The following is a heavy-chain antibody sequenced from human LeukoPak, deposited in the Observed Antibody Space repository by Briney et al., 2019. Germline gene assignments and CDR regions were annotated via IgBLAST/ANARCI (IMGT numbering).Heavy chain of an antibody. J-gene: IGHJ4*02. CDR1: GFTFSSYA. D-gene: IGHD3-3*01. CDR3: AKPYYDFWSGYSARDY. CDR2: ISGSGGST. Sequence: SGESLKISCAASGFTFSSYAMSWVRQAPGKGLEWVSAISGSGGSTYYADSVKGRFTISRDNSKNTLYLQMNSLRAEDTAVYYCAKPYYDFWSGYSARDYWGQGTLVTVSS. V-gene: IGHV3-23*01.